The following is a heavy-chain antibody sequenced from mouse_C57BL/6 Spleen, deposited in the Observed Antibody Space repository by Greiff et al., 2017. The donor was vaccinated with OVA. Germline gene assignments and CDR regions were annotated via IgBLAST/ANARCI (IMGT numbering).Heavy chain of an antibody. V-gene: IGHV1-53*01. D-gene: IGHD4-1*01. CDR2: INPSNGGT. CDR3: ALANWDVGAMDD. J-gene: IGHJ4*01. Sequence: QVQLQPPGPELVKPGASVKLSCKASGYTFTSYWMHWVKQRPGQGLEWIGNINPSNGGTNYNEKFKSKATLTVDKSSSTAYMQLSSLTSEDSAVYYCALANWDVGAMDDWGQGTSVTVSS. CDR1: GYTFTSYW.